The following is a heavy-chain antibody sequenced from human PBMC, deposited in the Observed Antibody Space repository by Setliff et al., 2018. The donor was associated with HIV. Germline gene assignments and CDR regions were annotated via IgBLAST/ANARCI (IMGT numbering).Heavy chain of an antibody. J-gene: IGHJ6*03. CDR2: IYYSGST. Sequence: PSETLSLTCTVSGGSISSSSYYWGWIRQPPGKGLEWIGSIYYSGSTYYNPSLKSRVTISVDTSKNQFSLKLSSVTAADTAVYYCARHGFSKPMDVWGKGTTVTV. D-gene: IGHD3-10*01. CDR3: ARHGFSKPMDV. V-gene: IGHV4-39*01. CDR1: GGSISSSSYY.